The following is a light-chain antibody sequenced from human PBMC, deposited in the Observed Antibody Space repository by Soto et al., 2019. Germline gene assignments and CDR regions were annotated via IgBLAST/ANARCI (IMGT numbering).Light chain of an antibody. CDR3: NSFRVSHLYV. Sequence: QSVLTQPASVSGSPGQSITISCTGTSSDVGGYNYVSWYQQHPGKAPKLMIYEVSSRPSGVSYRFSASKSGNTASLTISGLQAEDEADYYCNSFRVSHLYVFGTGTKVTVL. CDR2: EVS. V-gene: IGLV2-14*01. J-gene: IGLJ1*01. CDR1: SSDVGGYNY.